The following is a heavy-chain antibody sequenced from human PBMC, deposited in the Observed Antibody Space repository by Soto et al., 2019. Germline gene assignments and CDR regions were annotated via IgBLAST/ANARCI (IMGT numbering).Heavy chain of an antibody. CDR3: ARVAVAGTRVDY. D-gene: IGHD6-19*01. V-gene: IGHV4-34*01. Sequence: SETLSLTCAVYGGSFSGYYWSWIRQPPGKGLEWIGEIYHSGRTNYNPSLKSRVTISVDKSKNQFSLKLSSVTAADTAVYYCARVAVAGTRVDYWGQGTLVTV. CDR2: IYHSGRT. CDR1: GGSFSGYY. J-gene: IGHJ4*02.